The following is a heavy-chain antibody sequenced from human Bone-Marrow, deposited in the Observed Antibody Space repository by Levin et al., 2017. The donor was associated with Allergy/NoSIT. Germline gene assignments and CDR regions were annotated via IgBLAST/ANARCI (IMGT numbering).Heavy chain of an antibody. Sequence: ASVKVSCKASGDTFSSYDINWVRQASGQGLEWMGWMNPKSGNTVYAQKFQGRVTMTRSTSISTAYMDLSSLRSDDTAVYYCATGQGHLVGPPWGQGTLVTVSS. CDR2: MNPKSGNT. V-gene: IGHV1-8*01. J-gene: IGHJ5*02. CDR1: GDTFSSYD. D-gene: IGHD6-6*01. CDR3: ATGQGHLVGPP.